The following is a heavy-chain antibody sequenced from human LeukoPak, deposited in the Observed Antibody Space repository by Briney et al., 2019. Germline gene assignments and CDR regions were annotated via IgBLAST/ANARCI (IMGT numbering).Heavy chain of an antibody. Sequence: SETLSLTCAVYGGSFSGYYWSWIRQPPGKGLEWIGEINHSGSTNYNPSLKSRVTISVDTSKNQFSLKLSSVTAADTAVYYCARTRSPIAAAWGMFDPWGQGTLVTVSS. CDR3: ARTRSPIAAAWGMFDP. J-gene: IGHJ5*02. D-gene: IGHD6-13*01. CDR1: GGSFSGYY. CDR2: INHSGST. V-gene: IGHV4-34*01.